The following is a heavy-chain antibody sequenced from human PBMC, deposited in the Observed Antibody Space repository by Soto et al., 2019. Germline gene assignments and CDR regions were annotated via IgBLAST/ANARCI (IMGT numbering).Heavy chain of an antibody. D-gene: IGHD6-6*01. CDR2: IYYSGST. CDR1: CGSISSSSYY. V-gene: IGHV4-39*01. J-gene: IGHJ6*02. CDR3: ARGGSSSTYYYYPMDV. Sequence: PSETLSLTCTVSCGSISSSSYYWGWIRQPPGKGLEWIGSIYYSGSTYYNPSLKSRVTISVDTSKNQFSLKLSSVTAADTAMYYCARGGSSSTYYYYPMDVWGQGTTVTVSS.